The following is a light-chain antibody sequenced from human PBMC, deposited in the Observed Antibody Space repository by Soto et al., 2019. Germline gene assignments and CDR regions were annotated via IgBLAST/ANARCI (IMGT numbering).Light chain of an antibody. Sequence: VVLTQSPGTLSLSPGERATLSCRASQSVSSSYLAWYQQKPGQAPRLLIYGGSSRATGIPDRFSGGGSGTDFTLTISRLEPEDVAVYFCHSQQYGISPVYTFGQGTKLEIK. V-gene: IGKV3-20*01. CDR3: QQYGISPVYT. CDR2: GGS. J-gene: IGKJ2*01. CDR1: QSVSSSY.